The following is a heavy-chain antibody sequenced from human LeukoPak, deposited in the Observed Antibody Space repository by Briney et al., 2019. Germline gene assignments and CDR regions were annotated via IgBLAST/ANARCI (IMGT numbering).Heavy chain of an antibody. CDR3: ARSTFGGIIVIGDY. CDR2: ISNSAGST. V-gene: IGHV3-23*01. J-gene: IGHJ4*02. CDR1: GFTFSSYA. Sequence: GGSLRLSCAASGFTFSSYAMSWVRQAPGKGLEWVSVISNSAGSTFYADSVKGRFVISRDNSKNTLFLQMNSLRPEDTAVYYCARSTFGGIIVIGDYWGQGTLVTVS. D-gene: IGHD3-16*02.